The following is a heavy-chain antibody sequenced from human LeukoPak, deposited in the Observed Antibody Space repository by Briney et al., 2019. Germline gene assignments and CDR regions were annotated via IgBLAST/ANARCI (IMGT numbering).Heavy chain of an antibody. D-gene: IGHD2-2*02. CDR1: GGSISSGSYY. Sequence: NPSQTLSLTCTVSGGSISSGSYYWSWIRQPAGKGLEWIGRIYTSGSTNYNPSLKSRVTMSVDTSKNQFSLKLSSVTAADTAVYYCARDRGAYCSSTSCYSNFDYWGQGTLVTVSS. J-gene: IGHJ4*02. CDR2: IYTSGST. V-gene: IGHV4-61*02. CDR3: ARDRGAYCSSTSCYSNFDY.